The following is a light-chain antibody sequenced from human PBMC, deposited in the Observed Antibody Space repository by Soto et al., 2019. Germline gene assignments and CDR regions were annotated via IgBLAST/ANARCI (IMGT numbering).Light chain of an antibody. CDR1: QIISSY. J-gene: IGKJ4*01. Sequence: DILMTQSPSSLSASVGDRVTITCRASQIISSYVNWYQQKPGRAPKLLIYAASSLQSGVPSRFSGSESGTDFTLTISSLEPEDFAFYYCQQRSNWPLTFGGGTKVDIK. V-gene: IGKV1-39*01. CDR2: AAS. CDR3: QQRSNWPLT.